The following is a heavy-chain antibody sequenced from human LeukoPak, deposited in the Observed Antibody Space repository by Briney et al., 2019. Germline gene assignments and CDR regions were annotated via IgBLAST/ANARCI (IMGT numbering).Heavy chain of an antibody. CDR3: VRDLTATGDS. J-gene: IGHJ4*02. CDR1: GYTFTGYY. Sequence: GASVTVSCKASGYTFTGYYIHWVRQAPGQGLEWMAWFNPNSGDTNYAQEFQGRVTMTGDTSVSTAYMELSRLRSDDTAVYYCVRDLTATGDSWGQGTLVTVSS. V-gene: IGHV1-2*02. CDR2: FNPNSGDT. D-gene: IGHD1-20*01.